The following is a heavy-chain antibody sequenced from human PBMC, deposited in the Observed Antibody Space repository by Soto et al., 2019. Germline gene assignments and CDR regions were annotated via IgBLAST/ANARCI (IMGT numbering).Heavy chain of an antibody. CDR3: AKVVSITMVRGVIISAGSPFYFDY. V-gene: IGHV3-23*01. J-gene: IGHJ4*02. CDR2: ISGSGGST. D-gene: IGHD3-10*01. CDR1: GFTFSSYA. Sequence: EVQLLESGGGLVQPGGSLRLSCAASGFTFSSYAMSWVRQAPGKGLEWVSAISGSGGSTYYADSVKGRFTISRDNSKNTLYLQMNSLRAEDTAVYYCAKVVSITMVRGVIISAGSPFYFDYWGQGTLVTVSS.